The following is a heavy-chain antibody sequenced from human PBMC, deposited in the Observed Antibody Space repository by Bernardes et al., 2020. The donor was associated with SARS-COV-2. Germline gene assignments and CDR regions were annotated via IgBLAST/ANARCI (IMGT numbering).Heavy chain of an antibody. CDR3: ARATAGPYLGLDY. Sequence: GGSLRLSCAASGFTFSSYWMSWVRQAPGKGLEWVANIKQDGSEKYYVDSVKGRFTISRDNANNSLYLQMNSLRAEDTAVYYCARATAGPYLGLDYCGQGTLVTGSS. J-gene: IGHJ4*02. CDR2: IKQDGSEK. V-gene: IGHV3-7*01. CDR1: GFTFSSYW. D-gene: IGHD1-1*01.